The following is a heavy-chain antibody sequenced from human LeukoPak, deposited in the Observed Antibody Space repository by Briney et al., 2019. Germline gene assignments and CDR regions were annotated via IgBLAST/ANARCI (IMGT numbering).Heavy chain of an antibody. V-gene: IGHV3-23*01. J-gene: IGHJ4*02. D-gene: IGHD3-3*01. CDR2: ISGRGGST. CDR3: AKAPRHDLAGFYFDY. Sequence: PGGSLRLSCAASGFSFSNYAMTWVRQAPGKGLEWVSGISGRGGSTWYADSVKVRFTISRANSKNMIYLQMSSLRAEDTALYYCAKAPRHDLAGFYFDYWGQGTLVTVSS. CDR1: GFSFSNYA.